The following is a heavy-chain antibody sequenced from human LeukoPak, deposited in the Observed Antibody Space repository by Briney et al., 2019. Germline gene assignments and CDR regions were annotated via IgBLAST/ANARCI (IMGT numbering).Heavy chain of an antibody. Sequence: VSVKVSCKVSGYTLTELSMHWVRQAPGKGLEWMGGFDPEDGETIYAQKFQGRVTMTEDTSTDTAYMELSSLRSEDTAVYYCATAGGSSSWYGWFDPWGQGTLVTVSS. D-gene: IGHD6-13*01. CDR3: ATAGGSSSWYGWFDP. V-gene: IGHV1-24*01. CDR1: GYTLTELS. CDR2: FDPEDGET. J-gene: IGHJ5*02.